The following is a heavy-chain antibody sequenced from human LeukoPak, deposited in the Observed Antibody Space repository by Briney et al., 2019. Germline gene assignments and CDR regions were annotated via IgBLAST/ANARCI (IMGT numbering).Heavy chain of an antibody. V-gene: IGHV4-59*08. CDR2: IYYSGGT. Sequence: PSETLSLTCTVSGGSVNNYYWNWIRQPPGKGLEWIGYIYYSGGTNYNPSLKSRVTISVDTSKNQFSLRLSSVTAADTAVYDCARLSKAVAFDFWGQGTLVTVSS. J-gene: IGHJ4*02. CDR3: ARLSKAVAFDF. D-gene: IGHD6-19*01. CDR1: GGSVNNYY.